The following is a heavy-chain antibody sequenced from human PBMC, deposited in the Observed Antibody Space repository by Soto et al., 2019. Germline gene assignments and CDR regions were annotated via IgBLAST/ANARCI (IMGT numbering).Heavy chain of an antibody. J-gene: IGHJ4*02. V-gene: IGHV3-74*01. CDR3: IRDPPIDY. Sequence: EVQLVESGGGQVQPGGSLRLSCVASGFTLSSYKMEWVRQVPGKGLVWISQITNDGSITKYAESVKGRFTISRDNAKNTLYLQMSSLGVEDTAVYYCIRDPPIDYWGQGTLGTVSS. CDR1: GFTLSSYK. CDR2: ITNDGSIT.